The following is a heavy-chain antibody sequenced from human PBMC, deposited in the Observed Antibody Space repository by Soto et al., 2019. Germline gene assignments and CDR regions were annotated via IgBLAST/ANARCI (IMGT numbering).Heavy chain of an antibody. J-gene: IGHJ6*02. D-gene: IGHD7-27*01. CDR3: AKDSGVYYYYYGMDV. CDR1: GFTFSSYG. V-gene: IGHV3-30*18. Sequence: PGGSLRLSCAASGFTFSSYGMHWVRQAPGKGLEWVAVISYDGSNKYYAGSVKGRFTISRDNSKNTLYLQMNSLRAEDTAVYYCAKDSGVYYYYYGMDVWGQGTTVTVSS. CDR2: ISYDGSNK.